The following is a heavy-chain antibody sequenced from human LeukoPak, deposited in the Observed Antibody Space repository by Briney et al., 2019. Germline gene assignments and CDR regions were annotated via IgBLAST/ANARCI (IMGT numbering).Heavy chain of an antibody. CDR3: ARASGGGCYYSPYRSTNWFDP. CDR1: GFTFSSYG. Sequence: GGSLRLSCAASGFTFSSYGMHWVRQAPGKGLEWVAVIWYDGSNKYYADSVKGRFTISRDNSKNTLYLQMNSLRAEDTAVYYCARASGGGCYYSPYRSTNWFDPWGQGTLVTVSS. J-gene: IGHJ5*02. CDR2: IWYDGSNK. V-gene: IGHV3-33*01. D-gene: IGHD6-19*01.